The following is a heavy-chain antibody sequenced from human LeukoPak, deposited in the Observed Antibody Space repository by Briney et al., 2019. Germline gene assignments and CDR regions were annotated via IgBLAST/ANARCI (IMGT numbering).Heavy chain of an antibody. CDR2: ISGSGGST. D-gene: IGHD4-11*01. CDR3: AKGRTVTSTTYYYYYMDV. V-gene: IGHV3-23*01. Sequence: GGSLRLSCAASGFTFSSYAMSWVRQAPGKGLEGVSAISGSGGSTYYADSVKGRFTISRDNSKNTLYLQMNSLRAEDTAVYYCAKGRTVTSTTYYYYYMDVWGKGTTVTVSS. CDR1: GFTFSSYA. J-gene: IGHJ6*03.